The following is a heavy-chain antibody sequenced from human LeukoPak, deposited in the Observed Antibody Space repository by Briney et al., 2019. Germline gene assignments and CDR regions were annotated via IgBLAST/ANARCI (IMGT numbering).Heavy chain of an antibody. CDR3: ARGVPTGIDYFDY. D-gene: IGHD1-1*01. V-gene: IGHV3-9*01. J-gene: IGHJ4*02. CDR1: GFTFDDYA. Sequence: GRSLRLSCAASGFTFDDYAMHWVRQAPGKGLEWVSGISWNSGSIGYADSVKGRFTISRDNAKNSLYLQMNSLRAEDTAVYYCARGVPTGIDYFDYWGPGTLVTVSS. CDR2: ISWNSGSI.